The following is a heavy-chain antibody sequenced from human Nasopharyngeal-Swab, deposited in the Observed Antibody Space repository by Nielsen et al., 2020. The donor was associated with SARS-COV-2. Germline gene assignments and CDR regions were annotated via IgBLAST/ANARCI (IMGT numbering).Heavy chain of an antibody. V-gene: IGHV1-18*01. Sequence: ASVKVSCKSSGYTFISYGISWVRQAPGQGLEWMGWISAYNGNTNYAQKLQGRVTMTTDTSTSTAYMELRSLRSDDTAVYYCARDGLYDYVWGSYRYRWFDPWGQGTLVTVSS. J-gene: IGHJ5*02. CDR2: ISAYNGNT. D-gene: IGHD3-16*02. CDR1: GYTFISYG. CDR3: ARDGLYDYVWGSYRYRWFDP.